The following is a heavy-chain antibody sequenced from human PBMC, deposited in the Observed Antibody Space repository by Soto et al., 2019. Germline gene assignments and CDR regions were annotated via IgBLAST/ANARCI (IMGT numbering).Heavy chain of an antibody. D-gene: IGHD6-13*01. CDR2: ISSSSSYT. CDR1: GFTFSSYS. Sequence: PGGSLRLSCAASGFTFSSYSMNWVRQAPGKGLEWVSSISSSSSYTYYADSVKGRFTISRDNAKNSLFLQMNSLTAEDTAVYYCARSYSSSWYVYRDYWGQGTLVAVSS. V-gene: IGHV3-21*04. J-gene: IGHJ4*02. CDR3: ARSYSSSWYVYRDY.